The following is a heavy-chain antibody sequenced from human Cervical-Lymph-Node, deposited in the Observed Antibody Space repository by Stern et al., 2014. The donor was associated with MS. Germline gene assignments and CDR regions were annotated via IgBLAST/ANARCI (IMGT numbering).Heavy chain of an antibody. Sequence: QLVESGGGSVQPGRSLRLSCAASGFTFDDCAMHWVRQAPGKGMEWVSGISWNSNNIGYADSVRGRFTISRDNAKNSLYLQMIGLRPEDTALYYCAKDISERHYYFDSWGEGTLVTVSS. CDR2: ISWNSNNI. V-gene: IGHV3-9*01. CDR1: GFTFDDCA. J-gene: IGHJ4*02. CDR3: AKDISERHYYFDS. D-gene: IGHD3-16*02.